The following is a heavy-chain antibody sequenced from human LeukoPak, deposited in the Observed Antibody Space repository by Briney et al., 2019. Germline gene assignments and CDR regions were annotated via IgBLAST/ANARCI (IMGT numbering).Heavy chain of an antibody. D-gene: IGHD1-26*01. CDR3: ARISYHSGSHYFDY. J-gene: IGHJ4*02. CDR1: GGTFSSYA. Sequence: SVKVSCKASGGTFSSYAISWVRQAPGEGLEWRGGIIPIFGTANYAQNFQGRVTITTAESTSTAYMELSSLRSEDTAVYYCARISYHSGSHYFDYWGQGTLVTVSS. V-gene: IGHV1-69*05. CDR2: IIPIFGTA.